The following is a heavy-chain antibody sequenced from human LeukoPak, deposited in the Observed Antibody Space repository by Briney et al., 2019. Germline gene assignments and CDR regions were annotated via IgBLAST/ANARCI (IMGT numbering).Heavy chain of an antibody. CDR3: ALTGPIREGLGFDY. J-gene: IGHJ4*02. CDR2: FDPEDGET. CDR1: VYTLTELS. Sequence: ASVKLSCKVSVYTLTELSMHWVRQAPGKGLEWMGGFDPEDGETIYAQKFQGRVTMTEDTSTDTAYMELSSLRSEDPAVYYCALTGPIREGLGFDYWGQGTLVTVSS. D-gene: IGHD3-9*01. V-gene: IGHV1-24*01.